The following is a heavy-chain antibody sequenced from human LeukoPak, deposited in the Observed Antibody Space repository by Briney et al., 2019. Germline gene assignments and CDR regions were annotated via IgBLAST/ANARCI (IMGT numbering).Heavy chain of an antibody. J-gene: IGHJ4*02. D-gene: IGHD5-24*01. CDR2: IYPGDSDT. V-gene: IGHV5-51*01. CDR3: ARLNPFMRWLQSGSVEYFDY. CDR1: GYSFTSYW. Sequence: GESLKISCKGSGYSFTSYWIGWVRQMPGKGLEWMGIIYPGDSDTTYSPSFQGQVTISVDKSISTAYLQWSSLKASDTAIYYCARLNPFMRWLQSGSVEYFDYWGQGALVTVSS.